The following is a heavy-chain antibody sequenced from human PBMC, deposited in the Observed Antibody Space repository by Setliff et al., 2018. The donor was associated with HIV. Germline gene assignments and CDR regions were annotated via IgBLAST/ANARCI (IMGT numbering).Heavy chain of an antibody. Sequence: SETLSLTCSVSGVSISSYYWSWIRHSPGKGLEWIGIIFPGGATNYNPSLTSRVTISVDTWKNHLFLKLTSVTTADTAVYFCAKSSPSIGYITDCWGQGAPVTVSS. V-gene: IGHV4-59*01. CDR2: IFPGGAT. CDR3: AKSSPSIGYITDC. J-gene: IGHJ4*02. D-gene: IGHD5-12*01. CDR1: GVSISSYY.